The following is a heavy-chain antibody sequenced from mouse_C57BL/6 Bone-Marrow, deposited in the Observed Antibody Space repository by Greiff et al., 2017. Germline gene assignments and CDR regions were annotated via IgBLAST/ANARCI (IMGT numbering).Heavy chain of an antibody. CDR3: TGGNGRGTYAMDY. J-gene: IGHJ4*01. CDR1: GFTFSNYW. CDR2: IRLKSDNYAT. V-gene: IGHV6-3*01. Sequence: EVKVVESGGGLVQPGGSMKLSCVASGFTFSNYWMNWVRQSPEKGLEWVAQIRLKSDNYATHYAESVKGRFTISRDDSKSSVYLQMNNLRAEDTGIYYCTGGNGRGTYAMDYWGQGTSVTVSS. D-gene: IGHD1-1*01.